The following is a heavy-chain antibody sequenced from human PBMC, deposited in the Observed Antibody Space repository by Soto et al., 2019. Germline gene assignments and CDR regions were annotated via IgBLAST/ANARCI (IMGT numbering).Heavy chain of an antibody. CDR2: IIPISGTA. Sequence: QVQLVQSGAEVKKPGSSVKVSCKASGGTFSSYAISWVRQAPGQGLEWMGGIIPISGTANYAQKFQGRVTITADESTSTAYMELNTPRSEDTAVYYCARSHGSSTSLEIYYYYYYGMDVWGQGTTVTVSS. V-gene: IGHV1-69*01. D-gene: IGHD2-2*01. CDR3: ARSHGSSTSLEIYYYYYYGMDV. CDR1: GGTFSSYA. J-gene: IGHJ6*02.